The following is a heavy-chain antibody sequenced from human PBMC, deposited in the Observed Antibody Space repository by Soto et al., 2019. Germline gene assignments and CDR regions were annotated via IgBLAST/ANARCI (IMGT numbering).Heavy chain of an antibody. J-gene: IGHJ4*02. CDR3: ARLGDHGDSYSDS. Sequence: KPSETLSLTCAVSGYSISSGHYWGWIRQPPGKGLEWIGSIYHSGITYYNPSLKSRVTISVDTSKNQFSLKLSSVTAANTAVYYCARLGDHGDSYSDSWGQGTLVTVST. V-gene: IGHV4-38-2*01. CDR1: GYSISSGHY. D-gene: IGHD4-17*01. CDR2: IYHSGIT.